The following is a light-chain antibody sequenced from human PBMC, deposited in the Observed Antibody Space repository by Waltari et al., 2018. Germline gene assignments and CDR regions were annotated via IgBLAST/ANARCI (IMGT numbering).Light chain of an antibody. V-gene: IGLV3-10*01. J-gene: IGLJ3*02. CDR1: ALPKKY. Sequence: SYELTQPPSVSVSPGQTARITCPGDALPKKYAYWYQQKSGQAPVLVIYEDSKRPSGIPGRFSGSSSGTLATLTISGAQVEDEADYFCYSTDSSANYRVFGGGTKLTVL. CDR3: YSTDSSANYRV. CDR2: EDS.